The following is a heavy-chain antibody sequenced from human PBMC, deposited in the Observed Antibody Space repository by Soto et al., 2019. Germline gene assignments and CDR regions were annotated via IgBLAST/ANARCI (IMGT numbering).Heavy chain of an antibody. J-gene: IGHJ4*02. CDR2: ISYDGSNK. Sequence: QVQLVESGAGVVQPGRSLRLSCAASGFTFSSYAMHWVRQAPGKGLEWVAVISYDGSNKYYADSVKGRFTISRDNSKKTLYLQMNSLRAEDTAVYYCARDPLDYYDSSGYPLALDYWGQGTLVTVSS. CDR3: ARDPLDYYDSSGYPLALDY. CDR1: GFTFSSYA. D-gene: IGHD3-22*01. V-gene: IGHV3-30-3*01.